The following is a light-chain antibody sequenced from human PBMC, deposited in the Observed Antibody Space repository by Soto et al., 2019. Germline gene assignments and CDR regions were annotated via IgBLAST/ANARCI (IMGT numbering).Light chain of an antibody. J-gene: IGKJ1*01. CDR2: AAS. V-gene: IGKV1-6*02. CDR3: LIDYAYFWA. CDR1: QGIRSA. Sequence: IQLTQSPSSLYPPVGDSATITCRTSQGIRSALGWYQQKPGKVPKLLIYAASTLQSGVPSRFSGSGSGRDFTLTISSLQPEDFATYYCLIDYAYFWACGQGNKVDIK.